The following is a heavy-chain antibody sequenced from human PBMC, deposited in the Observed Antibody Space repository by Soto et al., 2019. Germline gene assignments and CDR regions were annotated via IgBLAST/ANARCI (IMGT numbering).Heavy chain of an antibody. CDR1: GYTFTGYY. J-gene: IGHJ6*02. Sequence: ASVKVSCKASGYTFTGYYMHWVRHAPGQGXEWMGWINPNSGGTNYAQKFQGRVAMTRDTSISTAYMELSRLRSDDTAVYYCARGLEVLRFLEWYHYGMDVWGQGTTVTVSS. D-gene: IGHD3-3*01. CDR3: ARGLEVLRFLEWYHYGMDV. CDR2: INPNSGGT. V-gene: IGHV1-2*02.